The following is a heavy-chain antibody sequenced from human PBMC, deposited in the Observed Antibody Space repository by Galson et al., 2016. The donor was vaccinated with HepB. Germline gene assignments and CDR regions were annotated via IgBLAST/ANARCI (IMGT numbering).Heavy chain of an antibody. CDR3: ARDPHALDF. Sequence: SLRLSCAASGVIFSRYSMNWVRQAPGKGLEWVSYISRSTPTIYYADSVKGRFTVSRDNAKNSLYLQMNNLRDEDTAVYYCARDPHALDFWGQGTLVTVSS. CDR2: ISRSTPTI. J-gene: IGHJ4*02. V-gene: IGHV3-48*02. CDR1: GVIFSRYS.